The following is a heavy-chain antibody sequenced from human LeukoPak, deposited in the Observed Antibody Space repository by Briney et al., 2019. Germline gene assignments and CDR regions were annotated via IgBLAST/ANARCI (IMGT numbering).Heavy chain of an antibody. V-gene: IGHV3-30*01. CDR1: GFTFSSYA. Sequence: GGSLRLSCAASGFTFSSYAMHWVRQAPGKGLEWVAVISYDGSNKYYADSVKGRFTISRDNSKNTLYLQMNSLRAEDTAVYYCARGPSRKRITIFGAGYYFDYWGQGTLVTVSS. CDR3: ARGPSRKRITIFGAGYYFDY. CDR2: ISYDGSNK. D-gene: IGHD3-3*01. J-gene: IGHJ4*02.